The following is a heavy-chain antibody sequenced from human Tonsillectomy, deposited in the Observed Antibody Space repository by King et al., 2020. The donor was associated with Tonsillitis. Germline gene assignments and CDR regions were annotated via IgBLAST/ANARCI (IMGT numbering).Heavy chain of an antibody. CDR3: ARNRDYGDYVDF. CDR2: IYHGWPT. D-gene: IGHD4-17*01. Sequence: VQLQESGPGLVRPSQTLSLICSVSGDSLTSGGYFWSWIRQHPDKGLEWIGSIYHGWPTYHTPSLRSRLFMSVDTSKNQFSLRLTSVTAADTAVYYCARNRDYGDYVDFWGQGTLVAVSS. J-gene: IGHJ4*02. CDR1: GDSLTSGGYF. V-gene: IGHV4-31*03.